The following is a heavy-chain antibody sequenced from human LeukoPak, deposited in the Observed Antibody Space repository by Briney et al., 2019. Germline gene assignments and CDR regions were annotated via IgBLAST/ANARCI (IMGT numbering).Heavy chain of an antibody. CDR1: GGSFSGYY. CDR3: ARGWFGYYNWFDP. D-gene: IGHD3-10*01. J-gene: IGHJ5*02. CDR2: INHSGST. V-gene: IGHV4-34*01. Sequence: PSETLSLTCAVYGGSFSGYYWSGIGQPPGKGLEWIGDINHSGSTNYNPSLKSRVTISLDTSKNQFSLKLSSVTAADTAVYYCARGWFGYYNWFDPWGQGTLVTVSS.